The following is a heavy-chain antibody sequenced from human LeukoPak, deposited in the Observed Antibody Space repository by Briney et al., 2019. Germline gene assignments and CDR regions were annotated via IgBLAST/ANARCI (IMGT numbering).Heavy chain of an antibody. V-gene: IGHV3-21*01. Sequence: GGSLRLSCAASGFTFSSYSMNWVRQAPGKGLEWVSSISSSSSYIYYADSVKGRFTISRYNAKNSLYLQMNSLRAEDTAVYYCARDSPYGDFFDYWGQGTLVTVSS. CDR1: GFTFSSYS. D-gene: IGHD4-17*01. J-gene: IGHJ4*02. CDR2: ISSSSSYI. CDR3: ARDSPYGDFFDY.